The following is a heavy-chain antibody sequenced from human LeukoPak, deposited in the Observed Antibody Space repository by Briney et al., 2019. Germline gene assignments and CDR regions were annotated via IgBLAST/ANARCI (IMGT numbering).Heavy chain of an antibody. CDR1: GYTFTSYA. D-gene: IGHD3-3*01. Sequence: ASVKVSCKVSGYTFTSYAMNWVRQAPGQGLEWMGWINTNTGNPTYAQGFTGRFVFSLDTSVSTAYLQISSLKAEDTAVYYCARDLGPDEYYDFWSGHYFFGSSSGYWGQGTLVTVSS. CDR2: INTNTGNP. CDR3: ARDLGPDEYYDFWSGHYFFGSSSGY. J-gene: IGHJ4*02. V-gene: IGHV7-4-1*02.